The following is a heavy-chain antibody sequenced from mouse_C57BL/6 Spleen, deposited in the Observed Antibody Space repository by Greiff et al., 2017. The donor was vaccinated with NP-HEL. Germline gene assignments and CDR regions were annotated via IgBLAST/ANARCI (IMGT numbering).Heavy chain of an antibody. J-gene: IGHJ2*01. CDR1: GYTFTSYW. CDR3: ARRGNYYSYFDY. Sequence: QVQLQQPGAELVMPGASVKLSCKASGYTFTSYWMHWVKQRPGQGLEWIGEIDPSDSYTNYNQKFKGKSTLTVDKSSSTAYMQLSSLTSEDSAVYYWARRGNYYSYFDYWGQGTTLTVSS. V-gene: IGHV1-69*01. D-gene: IGHD1-1*01. CDR2: IDPSDSYT.